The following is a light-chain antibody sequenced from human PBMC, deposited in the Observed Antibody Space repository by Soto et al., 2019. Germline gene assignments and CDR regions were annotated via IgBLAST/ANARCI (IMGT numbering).Light chain of an antibody. J-gene: IGKJ4*01. Sequence: EIVMTQSPVTLSVSPGERATLSCTASQSVNNNVAWYQQKPGHTPRLLIYSASIGATGTPARFSGSGSGSDFTLTISSLQSEDFAVYYCQQYIRWPLTFGGGTKVEIK. CDR3: QQYIRWPLT. V-gene: IGKV3-15*01. CDR2: SAS. CDR1: QSVNNN.